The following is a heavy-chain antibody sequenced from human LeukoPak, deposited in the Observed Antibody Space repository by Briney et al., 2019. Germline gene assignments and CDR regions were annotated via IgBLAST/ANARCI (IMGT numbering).Heavy chain of an antibody. Sequence: ASVKVSCKASGYIFTTHFIHWVRQAPGQGLEWMGVLRPSGGSTTYAQNFQGRISMTRDMSTMTVYMEVSSLRSEDTAVYYCARGGSRHYFMDVWGKGTTVTVSS. CDR2: LRPSGGST. CDR1: GYIFTTHF. CDR3: ARGGSRHYFMDV. D-gene: IGHD1-26*01. J-gene: IGHJ6*03. V-gene: IGHV1-46*01.